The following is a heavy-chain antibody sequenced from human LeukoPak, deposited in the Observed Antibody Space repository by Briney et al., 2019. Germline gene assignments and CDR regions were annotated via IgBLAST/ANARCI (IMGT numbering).Heavy chain of an antibody. CDR3: ARVVAAGTMIWFDS. CDR2: IYHSGST. CDR1: GYSISSGYY. D-gene: IGHD6-13*01. Sequence: PSETLSLTCTVSGYSISSGYYWGWIRQPPGKGLEWIGSIYHSGSTYYNPSLKSRVTISVDTSKNQFSLKLSSVTAADTAVYYCARVVAAGTMIWFDSWGQGTLVTVSS. V-gene: IGHV4-38-2*02. J-gene: IGHJ5*01.